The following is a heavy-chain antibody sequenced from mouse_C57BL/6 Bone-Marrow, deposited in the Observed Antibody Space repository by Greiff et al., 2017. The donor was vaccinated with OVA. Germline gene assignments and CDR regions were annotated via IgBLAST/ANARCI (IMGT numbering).Heavy chain of an antibody. CDR1: GFTFSDYY. CDR2: INYDGSST. Sequence: DVKLVESEGGLVQPGSSMKLSCTASGFTFSDYYMAWVRQVPEKGLEWVANINYDGSSTYYLDSLKSRFIISRDNAKNILYLQMSSLKSEDTATYYCARENYYGSSHYAMDYWGQGTSVTVSS. V-gene: IGHV5-16*01. CDR3: ARENYYGSSHYAMDY. J-gene: IGHJ4*01. D-gene: IGHD1-1*01.